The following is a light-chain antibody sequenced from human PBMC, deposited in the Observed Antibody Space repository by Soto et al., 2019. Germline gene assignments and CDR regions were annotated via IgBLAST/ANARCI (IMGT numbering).Light chain of an antibody. V-gene: IGKV2-28*01. J-gene: IGKJ4*01. CDR1: QSLLYSNGYNY. CDR3: MQALQTPLT. CDR2: LGS. Sequence: DLVMTQSPLSLPVTPGEPASISCRSSQSLLYSNGYNYLDWYLQKPGQSPQLLIYLGSNRASGVPDRFSGSGSGTDFTLKISRVEAEDVGLYYCMQALQTPLTFGGGTKVEIK.